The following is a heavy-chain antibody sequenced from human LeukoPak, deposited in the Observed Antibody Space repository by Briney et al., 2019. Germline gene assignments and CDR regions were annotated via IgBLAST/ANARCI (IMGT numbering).Heavy chain of an antibody. CDR3: ARLVYGNGRQIDY. Sequence: PSQTLSLTCTVSGGSIRTSGNYWSWIRHHPGKGLEWMGCIYYSGTTYDSPSLKSRLTVSVDTSKNQFFLDLTSVTAADTAVYYCARLVYGNGRQIDYWGRGTLVTVSS. V-gene: IGHV4-31*03. D-gene: IGHD2-8*01. CDR1: GGSIRTSGNY. CDR2: IYYSGTT. J-gene: IGHJ4*02.